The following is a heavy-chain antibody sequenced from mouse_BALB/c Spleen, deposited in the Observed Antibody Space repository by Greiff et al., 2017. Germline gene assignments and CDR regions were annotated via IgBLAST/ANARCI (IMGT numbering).Heavy chain of an antibody. V-gene: IGHV1-18*01. Sequence: VQLQQSGPELVKPGASVKIPCKASGYTFTDYNMDWVKQSHGKSLEWIGDINPNNGGTIYNQKFKGKATLTVDKSSSTAYMELRSLTSEDTAVYYCARSGLRRYDWFAYWGQGTLVTVSA. CDR1: GYTFTDYN. D-gene: IGHD2-14*01. CDR2: INPNNGGT. CDR3: ARSGLRRYDWFAY. J-gene: IGHJ3*01.